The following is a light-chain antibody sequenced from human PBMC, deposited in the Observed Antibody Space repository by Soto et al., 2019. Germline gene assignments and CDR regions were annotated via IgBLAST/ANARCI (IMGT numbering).Light chain of an antibody. J-gene: IGLJ2*01. CDR3: ATWDDSLSGVV. CDR2: GNN. V-gene: IGLV1-47*02. CDR1: SSNIGNNY. Sequence: QSVLTQPPSASGTPGQRVTISCFGSSSNIGNNYVYWYQHLPGTAPKLIIYGNNMRPSGVPDRLSGSKSGTSASLAISGLRSEDEAHYYCATWDDSLSGVVFGGGTKLTVL.